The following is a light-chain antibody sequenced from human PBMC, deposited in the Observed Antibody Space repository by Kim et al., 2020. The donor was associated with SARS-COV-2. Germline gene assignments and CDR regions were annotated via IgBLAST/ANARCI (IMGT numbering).Light chain of an antibody. CDR3: QQYDRYPFT. CDR2: AAS. V-gene: IGKV1-27*01. CDR1: QGISNF. J-gene: IGKJ3*01. Sequence: ASLGDRVTITCRASQGISNFLAWYQQKPGKVPKRLIYAASTLQAGVPSRFSGSGSGTDFTLTISSLQPEDVASYYCQQYDRYPFTFGQGTKVDIK.